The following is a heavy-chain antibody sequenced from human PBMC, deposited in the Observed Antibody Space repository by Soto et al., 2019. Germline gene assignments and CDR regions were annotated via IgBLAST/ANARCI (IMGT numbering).Heavy chain of an antibody. CDR2: ISGSGGNT. CDR1: GFTFSSYA. J-gene: IGHJ4*02. Sequence: GGSLRLSCTASGFTFSSYATSWVRQAPGKGLEWVSTISGSGGNTYYADSVKGRFTISRDNSKNTLYLQMNSLRAEDTAVYYCAKVIVGTFRGNDYWGQGTLVTVSS. D-gene: IGHD1-26*01. V-gene: IGHV3-23*01. CDR3: AKVIVGTFRGNDY.